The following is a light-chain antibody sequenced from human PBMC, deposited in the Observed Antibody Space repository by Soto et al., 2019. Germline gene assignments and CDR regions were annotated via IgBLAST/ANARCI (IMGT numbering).Light chain of an antibody. Sequence: QSVLSQPPSTSGTPGQSVTISCSGSSSSIGSNPVNWYQQVPGAAPKLLIYNNDKRPSGVPDRFSGSKSGTSASLTSRGLQSEDEADYYCAARDDRLKTYVFGTGTKVTVL. V-gene: IGLV1-44*01. J-gene: IGLJ1*01. CDR2: NND. CDR3: AARDDRLKTYV. CDR1: SSSIGSNP.